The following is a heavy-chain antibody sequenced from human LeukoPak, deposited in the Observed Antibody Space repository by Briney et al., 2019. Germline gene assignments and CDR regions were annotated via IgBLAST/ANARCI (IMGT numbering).Heavy chain of an antibody. CDR3: ARPKVGATRGFDY. J-gene: IGHJ4*02. D-gene: IGHD1-26*01. CDR1: GGSTSSSSYY. Sequence: PSETLSLTCTVSGGSTSSSSYYWGWIRQPPGKGLEWIGSIYYSGTTYYNPSLKSRVTISVDTSKNQFSLTLTSLTAADTAVYYCARPKVGATRGFDYWGQGTLVTVSS. V-gene: IGHV4-39*01. CDR2: IYYSGTT.